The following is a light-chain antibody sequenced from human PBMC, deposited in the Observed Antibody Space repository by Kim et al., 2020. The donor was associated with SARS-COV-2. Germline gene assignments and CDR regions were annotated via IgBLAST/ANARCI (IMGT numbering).Light chain of an antibody. CDR3: CSYVGSSSYV. CDR2: DVS. Sequence: FNLVSWYQQHPGKAPKLMIYDVSKRPSGVSNRFSGSKSGNTASLTISGLQAEDEADYYCCSYVGSSSYVFGTGTQLTVL. CDR1: FNL. J-gene: IGLJ1*01. V-gene: IGLV2-23*02.